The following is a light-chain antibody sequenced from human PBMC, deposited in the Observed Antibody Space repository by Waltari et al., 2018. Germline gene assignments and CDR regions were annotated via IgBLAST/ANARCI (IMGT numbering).Light chain of an antibody. J-gene: IGLJ1*01. CDR3: SSYISSTTPYV. CDR2: ETY. V-gene: IGLV2-14*03. Sequence: QSALTQPASVSGSPGQSITISCTGTSSDIGSHNFFPWYQPHPGKPPRLLLFETYTRPSGVSNRFSGSKSGNTASLTISGLQPEDEADYYCSSYISSTTPYVFGPGTKVSVL. CDR1: SSDIGSHNF.